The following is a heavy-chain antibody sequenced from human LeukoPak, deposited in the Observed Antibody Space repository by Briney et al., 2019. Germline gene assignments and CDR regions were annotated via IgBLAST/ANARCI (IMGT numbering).Heavy chain of an antibody. J-gene: IGHJ4*02. V-gene: IGHV1-18*01. CDR3: ARDPRKNDYFDY. Sequence: ASVKVSCKASGFTFTSYGISWVRQAPGQGLEWMGWISAYNGNTNYAQKLQGRVTMTTDTSTSTAYMELRSLRSDDTAVYYCARDPRKNDYFDYWGQGTLVTVSS. CDR2: ISAYNGNT. D-gene: IGHD1-1*01. CDR1: GFTFTSYG.